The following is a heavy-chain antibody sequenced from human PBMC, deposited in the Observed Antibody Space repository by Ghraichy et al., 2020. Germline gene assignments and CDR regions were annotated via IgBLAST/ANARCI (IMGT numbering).Heavy chain of an antibody. V-gene: IGHV3-23*01. CDR1: GFIFTNYA. CDR3: AKDTNCGGDSCFEY. Sequence: LTCAASGFIFTNYAMAWVRQAPGKGLEWVSGISTSGGSAYYADSVKGRFTISRDNSKNTLYLQMNSLTAEDTAVYYCAKDTNCGGDSCFEYWGQGTLVTVSS. J-gene: IGHJ4*02. D-gene: IGHD2-21*02. CDR2: ISTSGGSA.